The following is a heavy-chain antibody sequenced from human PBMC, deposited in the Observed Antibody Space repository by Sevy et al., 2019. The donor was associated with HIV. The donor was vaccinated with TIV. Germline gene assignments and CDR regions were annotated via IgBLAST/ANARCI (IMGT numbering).Heavy chain of an antibody. D-gene: IGHD3-10*01. Sequence: SETLSLTCTVSGGSISTYYWSWIRQPPGKGLEWIGYIYSSGSTNYNPSLTSRVTISVDTSKNQFSLKLSSVTAADTAEYYCAIYGSYFDYWGQGTLVTVSS. CDR2: IYSSGST. CDR1: GGSISTYY. V-gene: IGHV4-59*01. J-gene: IGHJ4*02. CDR3: AIYGSYFDY.